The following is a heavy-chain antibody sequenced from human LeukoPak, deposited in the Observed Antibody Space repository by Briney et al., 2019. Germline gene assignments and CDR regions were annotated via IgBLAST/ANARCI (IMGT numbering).Heavy chain of an antibody. J-gene: IGHJ4*02. Sequence: ASVKVSCKASGYTFTGYYMHWVRQAPGQGLEWMGWINANSGGTNSAQKFQGRVTMSRDTSISTAYMELSRLRSDATAVDYCARGGSSWYREFHYWGQGTLVTVSS. V-gene: IGHV1-2*02. CDR1: GYTFTGYY. CDR3: ARGGSSWYREFHY. D-gene: IGHD6-13*01. CDR2: INANSGGT.